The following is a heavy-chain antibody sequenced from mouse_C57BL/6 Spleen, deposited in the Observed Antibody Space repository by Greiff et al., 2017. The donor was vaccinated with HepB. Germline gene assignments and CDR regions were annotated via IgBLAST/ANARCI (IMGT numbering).Heavy chain of an antibody. V-gene: IGHV14-2*01. Sequence: EVHLVESGAELVKPGASVKLSCTASGFNIKDYYMHWVKQRTEQGLEWIGRLDPEDGETKYAPKFQGKATITADTSSNTAYLQLSSLTSEDTAVYYCATTVVASFDYWGQGTTLTVSS. D-gene: IGHD1-1*01. CDR1: GFNIKDYY. CDR2: LDPEDGET. J-gene: IGHJ2*01. CDR3: ATTVVASFDY.